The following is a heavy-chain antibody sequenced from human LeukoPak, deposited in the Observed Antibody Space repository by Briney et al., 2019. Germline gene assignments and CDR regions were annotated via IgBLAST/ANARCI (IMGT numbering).Heavy chain of an antibody. CDR3: ARDFIHSDYDWGFDY. V-gene: IGHV4-4*07. D-gene: IGHD5-12*01. CDR2: ISSTGST. Sequence: PSETLSLTCTVSGGSVNNYYWSWVQQPAGKGLEWIGRISSTGSTNYNPSLKSQVTMSVDTSRNQLFLKVNSVTAADTAVYYCARDFIHSDYDWGFDYWGQGALVTVSS. J-gene: IGHJ4*02. CDR1: GGSVNNYY.